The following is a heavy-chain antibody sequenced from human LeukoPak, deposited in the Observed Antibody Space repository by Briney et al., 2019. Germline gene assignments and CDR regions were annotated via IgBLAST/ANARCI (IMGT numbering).Heavy chain of an antibody. CDR2: INHSGST. CDR3: ARSGVYSSGWYKGHNWFDP. J-gene: IGHJ5*02. CDR1: GGSFSGYY. Sequence: SETLSLTCAVYGGSFSGYYWSWIRQPPGKGLEWIGEINHSGSTNYNPSLKSRVTISVDTSKNQFSLKLSSVTAADTAVYYCARSGVYSSGWYKGHNWFDPWGQGTLVTVSS. D-gene: IGHD6-19*01. V-gene: IGHV4-34*01.